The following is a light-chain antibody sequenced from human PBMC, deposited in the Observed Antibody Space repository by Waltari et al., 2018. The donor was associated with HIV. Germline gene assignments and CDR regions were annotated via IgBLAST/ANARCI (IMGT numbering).Light chain of an antibody. CDR2: NVS. J-gene: IGLJ2*01. CDR1: TSDVGGYNY. Sequence: QSPLTQSASVSGSLGQSITIPGPGTTSDVGGYNYFSWYQQHPGKAPKLVIYNVSNRPSGVSNRFSGSKSGNTASLTISGLQAEDEAEYYCSSYTSSNTVIFGGGTRVTVL. V-gene: IGLV2-14*01. CDR3: SSYTSSNTVI.